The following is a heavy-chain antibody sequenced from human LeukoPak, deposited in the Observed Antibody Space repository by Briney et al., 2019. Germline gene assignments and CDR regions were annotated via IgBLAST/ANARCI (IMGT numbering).Heavy chain of an antibody. CDR1: GGSISSYY. V-gene: IGHV4-59*01. CDR3: ARGLTGKYDFWTCYYYYYYMDV. Sequence: PSETLSLTCTVSGGSISSYYWSWIRQPPGKGLEWIGYIYYSGSTNYNPSLKSRVTISVDTSKNQFSLKLSSVTAADTAVYYCARGLTGKYDFWTCYYYYYYMDVWGKGTTVTVSS. D-gene: IGHD3-3*01. CDR2: IYYSGST. J-gene: IGHJ6*03.